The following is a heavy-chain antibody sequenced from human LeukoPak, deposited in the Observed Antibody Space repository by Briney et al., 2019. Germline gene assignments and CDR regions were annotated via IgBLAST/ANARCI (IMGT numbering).Heavy chain of an antibody. CDR1: GGSISSYY. V-gene: IGHV4-34*01. J-gene: IGHJ6*02. Sequence: SETLSLTCTVSGGSISSYYWSWIRQPPGKGLEWIGEINHSGSTNYNPSLKSRVTISVDTSKNQFSLKLSSVTAADTAVYYCARGWKRTYYGMDVWGQGTTVTVSS. CDR2: INHSGST. D-gene: IGHD1-1*01. CDR3: ARGWKRTYYGMDV.